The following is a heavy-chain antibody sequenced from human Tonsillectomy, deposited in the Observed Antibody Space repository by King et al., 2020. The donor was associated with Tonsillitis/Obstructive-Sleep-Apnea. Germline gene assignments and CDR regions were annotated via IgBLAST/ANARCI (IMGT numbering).Heavy chain of an antibody. CDR1: GYSFTSYW. J-gene: IGHJ6*03. CDR2: IYPGDSDT. V-gene: IGHV5-51*01. Sequence: QLVQSGAEVKKPGESLKISCKGSGYSFTSYWIGWVRQMPGKGLEWMGIIYPGDSDTRYSPSFQGQVTISADKSISTAYLQWSSLKAPDTAMYYCASSARIAARPGDYYYYMDVWGKGTTVTVSS. CDR3: ASSARIAARPGDYYYYMDV. D-gene: IGHD6-6*01.